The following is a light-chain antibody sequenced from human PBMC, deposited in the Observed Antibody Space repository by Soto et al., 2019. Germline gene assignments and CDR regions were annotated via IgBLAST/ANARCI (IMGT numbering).Light chain of an antibody. J-gene: IGKJ1*01. CDR1: QNILSN. V-gene: IGKV3D-15*01. CDR2: GAS. CDR3: QQYSTSRT. Sequence: DIVMTHSQATLSVSPGERVTLSCRASQNILSNLAWYQQKPGQAPRLLIYGASTRATGIPVRLSGSGSETEFTLTITRMEPEDFAVYYCQQYSTSRTFGHGTKVDIK.